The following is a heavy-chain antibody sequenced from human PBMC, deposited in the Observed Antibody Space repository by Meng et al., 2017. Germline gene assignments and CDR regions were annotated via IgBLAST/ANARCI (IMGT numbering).Heavy chain of an antibody. CDR2: ISSSGSTI. CDR3: ARNSGSYPYWYFDL. Sequence: QVELVESGAGWVKPWRYLRLSWACSGFTFSDYYMGWIRQAPGKGLEWVSYISSSGSTIYYADSVKGRFTISRDNAKNSLYLQMNSLRAEDTALYYCARNSGSYPYWYFDLWGRGTLVTVSS. J-gene: IGHJ2*01. CDR1: GFTFSDYY. D-gene: IGHD1-26*01. V-gene: IGHV3-11*01.